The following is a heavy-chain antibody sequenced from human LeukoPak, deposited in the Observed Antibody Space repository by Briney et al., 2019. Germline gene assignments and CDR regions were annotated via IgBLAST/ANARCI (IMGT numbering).Heavy chain of an antibody. CDR1: GFTFDDYA. J-gene: IGHJ4*02. CDR3: ARDPSYSSSSPYFDY. Sequence: PRGSLRLSCAASGFTFDDYAMHWVRHVPGKGLEWVSGISWNSGNIEYADSVKGRFTISRDNAKKSLFLQMNSLRAEDTALYYCARDPSYSSSSPYFDYWGQGVLVTVSS. CDR2: ISWNSGNI. D-gene: IGHD6-6*01. V-gene: IGHV3-9*01.